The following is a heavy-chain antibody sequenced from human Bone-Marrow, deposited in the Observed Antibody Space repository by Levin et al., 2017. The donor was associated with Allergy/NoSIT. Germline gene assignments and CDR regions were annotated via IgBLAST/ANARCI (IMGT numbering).Heavy chain of an antibody. Sequence: QAGGSLRLSCAASGFTFSNYWMAWVRQAPGKGLEWVANIKQDGSQQVYVDSVRGRRTVSRDKAKNSLFLQMHRLRAEETAVDYCARLAGDYTVYDHWGPGTLVTVSS. CDR3: ARLAGDYTVYDH. CDR1: GFTFSNYW. J-gene: IGHJ4*02. CDR2: IKQDGSQQ. D-gene: IGHD3-22*01. V-gene: IGHV3-7*01.